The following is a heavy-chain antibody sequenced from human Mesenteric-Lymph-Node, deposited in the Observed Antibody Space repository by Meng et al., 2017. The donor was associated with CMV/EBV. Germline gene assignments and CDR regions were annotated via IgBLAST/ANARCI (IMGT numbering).Heavy chain of an antibody. J-gene: IGHJ4*02. CDR2: IGVAGDT. Sequence: GGSLRLSCAASGFSFSRYDMHWVRQGKGKGLEWVSGIGVAGDTFYAGSVKGRFTISREKVKNSLYLQMNSLRGGDTAVHYCARAPGPHSSGWYWDFDYWGQGTLVTVSS. V-gene: IGHV3-13*01. CDR1: GFSFSRYD. D-gene: IGHD6-19*01. CDR3: ARAPGPHSSGWYWDFDY.